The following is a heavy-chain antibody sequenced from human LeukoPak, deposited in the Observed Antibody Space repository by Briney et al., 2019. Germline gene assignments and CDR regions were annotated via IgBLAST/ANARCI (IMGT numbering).Heavy chain of an antibody. J-gene: IGHJ3*02. CDR1: GGSISSYY. V-gene: IGHV4-59*01. CDR3: ARVDFTMVRGVPLPYAFDI. Sequence: KPSETLSLTCTVSGGSISSYYWSWIRQPPGKGLGLIGYNYYSGSTNYNPSLKSRVTISVNTSKNQFSLKLSSVTAADTAVDYCARVDFTMVRGVPLPYAFDIWGQGTMVTVSS. D-gene: IGHD3-10*01. CDR2: NYYSGST.